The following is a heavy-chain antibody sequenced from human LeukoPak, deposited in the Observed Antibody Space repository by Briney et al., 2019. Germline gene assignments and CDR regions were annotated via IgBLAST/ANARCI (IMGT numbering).Heavy chain of an antibody. Sequence: GGSLRLSYAASGFTFDDYAMHWVRQAPGKGLEWVSGISWNSGSIGYADSVKGRFTISRDNAKNSLYLQMNSLRAEDTALYYCTKGQYFDSSAPPGDYWGRGTLVTVSS. J-gene: IGHJ4*02. CDR2: ISWNSGSI. V-gene: IGHV3-9*01. CDR1: GFTFDDYA. CDR3: TKGQYFDSSAPPGDY. D-gene: IGHD3-22*01.